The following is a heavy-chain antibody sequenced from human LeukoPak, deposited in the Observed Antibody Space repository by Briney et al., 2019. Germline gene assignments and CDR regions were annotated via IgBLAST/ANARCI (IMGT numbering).Heavy chain of an antibody. Sequence: PSETLSLTCTVSGGSISSSSYYWGWIRQPPGKGLEWLGSIYYSGSTYYNPSLKSRVTISVDTSKNQFSLKLSSVTAADTAVYYCARHIVTYYYDSSGYYFDYWGQGTLVTVSS. CDR2: IYYSGST. CDR3: ARHIVTYYYDSSGYYFDY. V-gene: IGHV4-39*01. D-gene: IGHD3-22*01. J-gene: IGHJ4*02. CDR1: GGSISSSSYY.